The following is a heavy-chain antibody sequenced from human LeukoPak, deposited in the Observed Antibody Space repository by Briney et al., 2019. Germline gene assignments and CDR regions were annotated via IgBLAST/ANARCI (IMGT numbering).Heavy chain of an antibody. J-gene: IGHJ4*02. CDR1: GGTFSSYA. CDR3: AREWFGESVAFDY. D-gene: IGHD3-10*01. V-gene: IGHV1-69*04. CDR2: IIPILGIA. Sequence: SVKVSCKASGGTFSSYAISWVRQAPGQGLEWMGRIIPILGIANYAQKFQGRVTITADKSTSTAYMELSSLRSEDTAVYYCAREWFGESVAFDYWGQGNLVTVSS.